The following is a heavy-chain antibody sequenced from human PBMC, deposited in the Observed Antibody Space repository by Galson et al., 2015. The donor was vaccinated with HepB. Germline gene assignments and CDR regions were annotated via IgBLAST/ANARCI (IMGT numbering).Heavy chain of an antibody. CDR1: GGTFSSYA. D-gene: IGHD6-6*01. CDR3: ARAGYSSSSEVTAGFDP. CDR2: IIPIFGTA. J-gene: IGHJ5*02. V-gene: IGHV1-69*01. Sequence: SCKASGGTFSSYAISWVRQAPGQGLEWMGGIIPIFGTANYAQKFQGRVTITADESTSTAYMELSSLRSEDTAVYYCARAGYSSSSEVTAGFDPWGQGTLVTVSS.